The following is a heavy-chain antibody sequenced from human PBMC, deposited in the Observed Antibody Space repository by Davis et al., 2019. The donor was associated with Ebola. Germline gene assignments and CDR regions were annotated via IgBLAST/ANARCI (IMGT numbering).Heavy chain of an antibody. CDR1: GFTFSDYG. CDR2: ISSSSSTI. CDR3: AKGSVTIFGVAPDYYGMDV. D-gene: IGHD3-3*01. V-gene: IGHV3-48*01. J-gene: IGHJ6*04. Sequence: GESLKISCAASGFTFSDYGMHWVRQAPGRGLEWVSYISSSSSTIYYADSVKGRFTISRDNSKNTLYLQMNSLRAEDTAVYYCAKGSVTIFGVAPDYYGMDVWGKGTTVTVSS.